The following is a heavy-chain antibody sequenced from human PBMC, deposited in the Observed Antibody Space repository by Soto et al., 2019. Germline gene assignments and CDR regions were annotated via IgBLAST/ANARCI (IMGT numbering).Heavy chain of an antibody. CDR2: INHSGST. V-gene: IGHV4-34*01. D-gene: IGHD4-17*01. Sequence: KSSETLSLTCAVYGGSFSGYYWSWIRQPPGKGLEWIGEINHSGSTNYNPSLKSRVTISVDTSKNQFSLKLSSVTAADTAVYYCARLTPSTVAFDYWGQGTLVTVSS. J-gene: IGHJ4*02. CDR1: GGSFSGYY. CDR3: ARLTPSTVAFDY.